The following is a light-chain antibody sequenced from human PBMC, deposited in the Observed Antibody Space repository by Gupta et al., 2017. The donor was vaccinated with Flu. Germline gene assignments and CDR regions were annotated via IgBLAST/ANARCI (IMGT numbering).Light chain of an antibody. Sequence: EIVLTKLPGTISMSQGETATLSCRASQSVSSTYLAWYQQRPGKAPRLLIFGASRRAAGIPDRFSGSGSETDFTLTISRLEPEDFAVYFCQQYGSSPQITFGQGTRVEIK. CDR1: QSVSSTY. J-gene: IGKJ5*01. CDR3: QQYGSSPQIT. CDR2: GAS. V-gene: IGKV3-20*01.